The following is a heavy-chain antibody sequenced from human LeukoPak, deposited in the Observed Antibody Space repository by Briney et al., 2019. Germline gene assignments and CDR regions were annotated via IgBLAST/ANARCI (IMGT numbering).Heavy chain of an antibody. Sequence: GGSLRLSCAASGFTFSSYSMNWVRQAPGKGLEWVSSISSSSSYIYYADSVKGRFTISRDNAKNSLYLQTNSLRAEDTAVYYCARGFWNDGRANFDYWGQGTLVTVSS. D-gene: IGHD1-1*01. CDR3: ARGFWNDGRANFDY. V-gene: IGHV3-21*01. CDR2: ISSSSSYI. J-gene: IGHJ4*02. CDR1: GFTFSSYS.